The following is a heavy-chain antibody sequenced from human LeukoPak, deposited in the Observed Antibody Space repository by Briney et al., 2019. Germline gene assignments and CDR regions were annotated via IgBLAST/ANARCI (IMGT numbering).Heavy chain of an antibody. CDR2: IRSKANSYAT. V-gene: IGHV3-73*01. D-gene: IGHD3-10*01. CDR1: GFTFSGSA. CDR3: TGSGPTGSNWFDP. J-gene: IGHJ5*02. Sequence: GGSLRLSCAASGFTFSGSAMHWVRQASGKGLEWVGRIRSKANSYATAYAASVKGRFTISRDDSKNTAYLQMNSLKTEDTAVYYCTGSGPTGSNWFDPWGQGTLVTVSS.